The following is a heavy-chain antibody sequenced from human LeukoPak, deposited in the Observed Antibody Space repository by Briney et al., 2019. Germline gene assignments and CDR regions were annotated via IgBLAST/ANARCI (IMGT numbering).Heavy chain of an antibody. D-gene: IGHD6-13*01. CDR1: GFTFSSYA. J-gene: IGHJ4*02. CDR3: ANSIAAAQHYFDY. V-gene: IGHV3-23*01. CDR2: ISGSGGST. Sequence: GGSLRLSCAASGFTFSSYAMSWVRQAPGKGLEWVSAISGSGGSTYYADSVKGRFTISRDNSKNTLYMQMNSLRAEDTAVYYCANSIAAAQHYFDYSGQGTLVTVSS.